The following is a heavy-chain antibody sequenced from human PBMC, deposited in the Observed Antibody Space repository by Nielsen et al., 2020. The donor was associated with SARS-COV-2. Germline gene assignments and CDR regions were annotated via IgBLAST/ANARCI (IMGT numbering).Heavy chain of an antibody. CDR3: AKDEYEGVIRGVIIV. J-gene: IGHJ4*02. Sequence: SLKISCAASGFTFDDYAMHWVRQAPGKGLEWVSGISWNSGSIGYADSVKGRFTISRDNAKNSLYLQMNSLRAEDTALYYCAKDEYEGVIRGVIIVCGQGTLVTVSS. D-gene: IGHD3-10*01. CDR2: ISWNSGSI. CDR1: GFTFDDYA. V-gene: IGHV3-9*01.